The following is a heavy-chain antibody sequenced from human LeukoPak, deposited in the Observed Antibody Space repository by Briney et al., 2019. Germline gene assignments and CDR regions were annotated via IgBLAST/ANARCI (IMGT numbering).Heavy chain of an antibody. D-gene: IGHD2-2*01. CDR1: GGSITSYH. CDR3: ASGGYCGSTSCYPNWFDP. J-gene: IGHJ5*02. CDR2: ISYSGST. Sequence: SETLSLTCTVSGGSITSYHWSWIPQPPGKGLEWIGYISYSGSTNYNPSLKSRVTISVDTSKNQFSLKLSSVTAADTAVYYCASGGYCGSTSCYPNWFDPWGQGTLVTVSS. V-gene: IGHV4-59*01.